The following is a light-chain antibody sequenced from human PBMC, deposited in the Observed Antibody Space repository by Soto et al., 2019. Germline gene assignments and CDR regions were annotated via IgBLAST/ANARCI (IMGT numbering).Light chain of an antibody. J-gene: IGKJ5*01. V-gene: IGKV1-13*02. CDR3: QQFNSYPIT. Sequence: AIQLTQSPSSLSAFVGDRVTITCWASQGITSALAWYQQKPGKAPKLLISIASSLESGVPSRFSGSGSGTDFTLTISSLQPEDFATYFCQQFNSYPITFGQGTRLEIK. CDR2: IAS. CDR1: QGITSA.